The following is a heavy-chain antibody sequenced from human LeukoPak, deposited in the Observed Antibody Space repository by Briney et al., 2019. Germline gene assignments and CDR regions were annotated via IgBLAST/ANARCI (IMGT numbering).Heavy chain of an antibody. J-gene: IGHJ5*02. Sequence: SETLSLTCSISGGSISSFYWSWIRQPPGKGLEWIGYIYSSGYSNYNPSLKSRVTISVDTSKNQFSLKLSSVTAADTAVYYCARRGPDSTFWSGYSDWFDPWGQGTLVTVSS. D-gene: IGHD3-3*01. V-gene: IGHV4-59*08. CDR2: IYSSGYS. CDR3: ARRGPDSTFWSGYSDWFDP. CDR1: GGSISSFY.